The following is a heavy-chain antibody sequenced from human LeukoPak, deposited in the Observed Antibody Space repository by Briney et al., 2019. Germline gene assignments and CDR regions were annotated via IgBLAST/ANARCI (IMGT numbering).Heavy chain of an antibody. CDR2: ISAYNGHT. J-gene: IGHJ6*03. CDR3: ARGPIIDIVIVPAADDYYYMDV. Sequence: GASVKVSCKASGGTFSSYAISWVRQAPGQGLEWMGWISAYNGHTNYAQKFQGRVTMTTDTSTSTAYMELRSLRSDDTAVYYCARGPIIDIVIVPAADDYYYMDVWGKGTTVTVSS. CDR1: GGTFSSYA. D-gene: IGHD2-2*01. V-gene: IGHV1-18*01.